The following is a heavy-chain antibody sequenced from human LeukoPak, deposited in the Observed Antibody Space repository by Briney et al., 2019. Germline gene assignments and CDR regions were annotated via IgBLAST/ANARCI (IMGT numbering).Heavy chain of an antibody. CDR1: GFTFSSYS. D-gene: IGHD3-10*01. Sequence: PGGSLRLSCAASGFTFSSYSMNWVRQAPGKGLEWVSSISSSSSYIYYADSVKGRFTISRDSAKNSLYLQMNSLRAEDTAVYYCATNYYGSGSYLSPDWGQGTLVTVSS. J-gene: IGHJ4*02. CDR2: ISSSSSYI. V-gene: IGHV3-21*01. CDR3: ATNYYGSGSYLSPD.